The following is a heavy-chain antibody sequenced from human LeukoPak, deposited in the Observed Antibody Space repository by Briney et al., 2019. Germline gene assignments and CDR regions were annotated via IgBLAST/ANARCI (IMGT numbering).Heavy chain of an antibody. D-gene: IGHD2-21*01. CDR1: GGSISSYY. Sequence: PSETLSLTCTVSGGSISSYYWSWIRQPPGKGLEWIGYIYYSGSTNYNPSLKSQVTISVDTSKNQFSLKLSSVTAADTAVYYCARLAVFGDAFDIWGQGTMVTVSS. CDR3: ARLAVFGDAFDI. V-gene: IGHV4-59*01. J-gene: IGHJ3*02. CDR2: IYYSGST.